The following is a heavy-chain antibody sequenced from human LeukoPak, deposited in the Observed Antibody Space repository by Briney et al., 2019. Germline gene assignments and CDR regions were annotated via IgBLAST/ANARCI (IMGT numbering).Heavy chain of an antibody. CDR2: ISYDGSNK. J-gene: IGHJ4*02. D-gene: IGHD3-10*01. CDR3: AKDPAVVWFGSHPDY. CDR1: GFTFSSYG. V-gene: IGHV3-30*18. Sequence: PGGSLRLSCAASGFTFSSYGMHWVRQAPCKGLEWVAVISYDGSNKYYADSVKGRFTISRDNSKNTLYLQMNSLRAEDTAVYYCAKDPAVVWFGSHPDYWGQGTLVTVSS.